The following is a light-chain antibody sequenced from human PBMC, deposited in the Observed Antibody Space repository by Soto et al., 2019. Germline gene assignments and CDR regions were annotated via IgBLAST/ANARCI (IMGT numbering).Light chain of an antibody. CDR3: TSYTNSKAYIL. Sequence: QSALTQPASVSGSLGQSITISCTGTRTDIGGYNYVSWYQQYPGKAPKLVICEVTSRPSGISDRFSGSKSGNTASLTISGLPADDEADYFCTSYTNSKAYILFGGGTKLTVL. CDR1: RTDIGGYNY. V-gene: IGLV2-14*01. CDR2: EVT. J-gene: IGLJ2*01.